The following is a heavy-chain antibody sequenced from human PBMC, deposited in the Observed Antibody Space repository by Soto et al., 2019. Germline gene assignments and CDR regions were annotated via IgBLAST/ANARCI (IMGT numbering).Heavy chain of an antibody. CDR2: VNAKSVNT. CDR3: ARPYCDSTSCYTDWFDP. Sequence: QVQLVQSGAEVKKPGASVTVSCKASGYSFRPYDINWVRQAAAQGLEGMGWVNAKSVNTDYAQRFRGRVTITRNTSISTAYMELSVLTPEDTAVYYCARPYCDSTSCYTDWFDPWSQGTLVTVSS. CDR1: GYSFRPYD. D-gene: IGHD2-2*02. J-gene: IGHJ5*02. V-gene: IGHV1-8*01.